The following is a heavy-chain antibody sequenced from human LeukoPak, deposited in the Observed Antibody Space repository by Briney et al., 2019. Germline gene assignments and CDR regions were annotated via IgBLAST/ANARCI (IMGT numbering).Heavy chain of an antibody. V-gene: IGHV1-3*01. Sequence: GASVKVSCKASGFTFSNYAINWVRQAPGQRLEWMGWINAGNGNTKYSPKFQGRVTNTRDTSASTAYMELNSLRAEDTAVYYCGKEEQRVITPGLDCWGQGTLVTVSS. CDR2: INAGNGNT. CDR1: GFTFSNYA. CDR3: GKEEQRVITPGLDC. D-gene: IGHD4-23*01. J-gene: IGHJ4*02.